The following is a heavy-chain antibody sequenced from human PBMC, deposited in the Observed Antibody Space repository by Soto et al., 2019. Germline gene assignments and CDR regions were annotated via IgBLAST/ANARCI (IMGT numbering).Heavy chain of an antibody. CDR1: GFTFSSYW. Sequence: GGSLRLSCAASGFTFSSYWMRWVRQAPGKGLVWVSRINSDGSSASYADPVKGRFTISRDNAKKTLYLQMNSLRAEDTAVYYCARGREVCSGSYCPYWYFDLWGRGTLVTVSS. D-gene: IGHD3-10*02. V-gene: IGHV3-74*01. J-gene: IGHJ2*01. CDR2: INSDGSSA. CDR3: ARGREVCSGSYCPYWYFDL.